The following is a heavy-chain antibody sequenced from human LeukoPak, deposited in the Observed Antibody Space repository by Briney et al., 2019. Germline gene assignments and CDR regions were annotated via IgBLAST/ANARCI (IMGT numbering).Heavy chain of an antibody. V-gene: IGHV4-39*07. J-gene: IGHJ4*02. CDR2: IYYSGST. CDR1: GDSISSSSYY. CDR3: ARHLGDILTGCHY. D-gene: IGHD3-9*01. Sequence: PSETLSLTCSVSGDSISSSSYYWGWIRQPPGKGLEWIGSIYYSGSTYYNPSLKSRVTISVDTSKNQFSLKLSSVTAADTAVYYCARHLGDILTGCHYWGQGTLVTVSS.